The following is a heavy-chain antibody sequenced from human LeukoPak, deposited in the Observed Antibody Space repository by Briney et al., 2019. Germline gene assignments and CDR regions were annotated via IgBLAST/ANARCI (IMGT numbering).Heavy chain of an antibody. CDR3: ARGGQYVLHYDSSGYPPRGH. V-gene: IGHV1-2*02. J-gene: IGHJ4*02. CDR2: INANIDGT. D-gene: IGHD3-22*01. Sequence: ASVKVSCKASGYTFTGYYMHWVRQAPGQGLEWMGWINANIDGTNYAQKFQGRATMTRDTSISTAYMELSRLRSDDTAVYYCARGGQYVLHYDSSGYPPRGHWGQGTLVTVS. CDR1: GYTFTGYY.